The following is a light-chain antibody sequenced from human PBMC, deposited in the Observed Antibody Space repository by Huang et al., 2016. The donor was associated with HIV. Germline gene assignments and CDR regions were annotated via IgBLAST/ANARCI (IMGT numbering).Light chain of an antibody. V-gene: IGKV3-11*01. CDR1: QSIGTY. Sequence: EIVLTQSPVTLSLSPGDRATLSCRASQSIGTYLAWYQQKSGQAPRLLIYDVSNRAAGVPARFSASGSETDFTLTIAKLDPDDVAIYHCQQRSKWPLTFGGGTKVEMK. J-gene: IGKJ4*01. CDR2: DVS. CDR3: QQRSKWPLT.